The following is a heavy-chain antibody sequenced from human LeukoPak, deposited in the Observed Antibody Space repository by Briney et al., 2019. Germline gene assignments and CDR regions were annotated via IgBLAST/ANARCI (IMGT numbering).Heavy chain of an antibody. CDR3: ARSGSVFYDQTD. V-gene: IGHV3-48*02. J-gene: IGHJ4*02. D-gene: IGHD3-3*01. CDR1: GFIFSDYW. CDR2: IRSSGTTM. Sequence: PGGSLRLSCAASGFIFSDYWMSWVRQAPGKGLEWISHIRSSGTTMYYADSVKGRFSISRDNAKNSLYLQMNSLRDEGTAVYYCARSGSVFYDQTDWGQGTLVTVSS.